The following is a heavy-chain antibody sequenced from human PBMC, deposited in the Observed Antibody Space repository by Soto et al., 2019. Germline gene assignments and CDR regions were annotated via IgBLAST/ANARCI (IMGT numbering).Heavy chain of an antibody. CDR3: ARGRESSYDFWSGYYLGYNWFDP. V-gene: IGHV4-59*01. CDR2: IYYSGST. J-gene: IGHJ5*02. CDR1: GGSISSYY. D-gene: IGHD3-3*01. Sequence: SETLSLTCTVSGGSISSYYWSWIRQPPGKGLEWIGYIYYSGSTNYNPSLKSRVTISVDTSKNQFSLKLSSVTAADTAVYYCARGRESSYDFWSGYYLGYNWFDPWGQGTLVTVSS.